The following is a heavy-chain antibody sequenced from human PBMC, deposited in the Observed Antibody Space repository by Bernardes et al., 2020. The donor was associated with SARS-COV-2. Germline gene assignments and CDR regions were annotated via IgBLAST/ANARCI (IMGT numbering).Heavy chain of an antibody. J-gene: IGHJ3*02. D-gene: IGHD3-3*01. CDR2: IHYSGST. CDR1: GGSLFNDL. CDR3: ARRPRPTLRDFRWAEAFDI. V-gene: IGHV4-59*01. Sequence: SETLSLTCTVSGGSLFNDLWDWIRQSPGKGLEWIADIHYSGSTNYNPSLKSRVTVSVDTSRNQFFLNLTSVTAADTAVYYLARRPRPTLRDFRWAEAFDIWGQGTMVTVSS.